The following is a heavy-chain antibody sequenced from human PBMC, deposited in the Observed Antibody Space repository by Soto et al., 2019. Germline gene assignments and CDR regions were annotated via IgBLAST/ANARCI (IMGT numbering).Heavy chain of an antibody. J-gene: IGHJ4*02. CDR3: ARLPKGSLVTA. D-gene: IGHD2-21*02. CDR1: GFSFSDYS. V-gene: IGHV3-48*02. Sequence: VGSLRLSCIASGFSFSDYSMNWVRQAPGKGLQWVSYISSSSDKTYYADSVKGRFTVSRDNAKNALFLEMNSLRDDDTATYYCARLPKGSLVTAWGQGTRVTVSS. CDR2: ISSSSDKT.